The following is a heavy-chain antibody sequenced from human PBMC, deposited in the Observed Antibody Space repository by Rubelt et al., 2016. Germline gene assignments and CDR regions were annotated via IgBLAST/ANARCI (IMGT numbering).Heavy chain of an antibody. CDR2: ISSSGSTI. CDR3: AREVVAATERDNWFDP. J-gene: IGHJ5*02. D-gene: IGHD2-15*01. Sequence: VQGKGLEWVSYISSSGSTIYYADSVKGRFTISRDNAKNSLYLQMNSLRAEDTAVYYCAREVVAATERDNWFDPWGQGTLVTVSS. V-gene: IGHV3-11*04.